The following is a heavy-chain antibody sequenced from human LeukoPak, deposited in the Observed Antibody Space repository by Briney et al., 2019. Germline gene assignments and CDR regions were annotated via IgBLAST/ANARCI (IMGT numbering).Heavy chain of an antibody. Sequence: ASVKVSCKASGYTFTSYDINWVRQATGQGLEWVGWMNPNSGNTGYAQKFQGRVTITRNTSISTAYMELSSLRSEDTAVYYCARVSCSSTSCYKGGGDYWGQGTLVTVSS. D-gene: IGHD2-2*02. CDR3: ARVSCSSTSCYKGGGDY. V-gene: IGHV1-8*03. CDR2: MNPNSGNT. CDR1: GYTFTSYD. J-gene: IGHJ4*02.